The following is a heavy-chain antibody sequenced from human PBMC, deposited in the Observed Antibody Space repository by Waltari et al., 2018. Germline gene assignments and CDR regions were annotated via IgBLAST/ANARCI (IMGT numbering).Heavy chain of an antibody. D-gene: IGHD3-10*01. V-gene: IGHV3-74*01. CDR1: GLTATTYG. Sequence: VQLLESGGGLVLLGGSLGPPCAALGLTATTYGMHWVRQAPGKGLVWVSRINPRGNVINYADSVKGRFTISRDIAKNTLHLQMSSLRAEDTAIYYCIKDAYGPNDYWGQGALVTVSS. CDR2: INPRGNVI. J-gene: IGHJ4*02. CDR3: IKDAYGPNDY.